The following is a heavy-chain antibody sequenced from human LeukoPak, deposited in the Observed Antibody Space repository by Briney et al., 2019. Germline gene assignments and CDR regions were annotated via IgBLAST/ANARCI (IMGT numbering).Heavy chain of an antibody. CDR3: ARVVPAAPEYFQY. CDR1: GGSISSSNFY. CDR2: IYYSGST. V-gene: IGHV4-39*01. J-gene: IGHJ1*01. Sequence: SETLSLTCTVSGGSISSSNFYWGWIRQPPGKGLEWIGNIYYSGSTYYNPSLKSRVTISVDTSKNQFSLKLSPVTAADTAVYYCARVVPAAPEYFQYWGQGTLVTVSS. D-gene: IGHD2-2*01.